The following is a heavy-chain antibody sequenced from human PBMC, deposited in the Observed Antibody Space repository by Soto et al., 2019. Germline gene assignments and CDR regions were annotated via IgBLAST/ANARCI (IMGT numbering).Heavy chain of an antibody. CDR3: ARDSYTRD. Sequence: GGSLRLSCAASGFIVSTSYMSWVRQAPGKGLEWVSIIYNDGSTYYADSVKGRFTISRDDSKNTLYLQILSLRAEDTAVYYCARDSYTRDWGQGTLVTVSS. V-gene: IGHV3-66*01. D-gene: IGHD4-4*01. J-gene: IGHJ4*02. CDR2: IYNDGST. CDR1: GFIVSTSY.